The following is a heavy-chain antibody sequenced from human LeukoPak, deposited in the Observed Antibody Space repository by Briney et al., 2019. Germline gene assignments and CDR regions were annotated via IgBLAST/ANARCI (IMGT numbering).Heavy chain of an antibody. CDR3: AKGGSGSSGYNDWNDH. V-gene: IGHV3-23*01. CDR1: GFSFSNYA. CDR2: ISGSGGTT. D-gene: IGHD3-22*01. Sequence: GGSLRLSCAASGFSFSNYAMTWVRHPPGKGLEWVSAISGSGGTTYYADSVKGRFTISRDNSKNTVYLQMDSLRAEDTAVYYCAKGGSGSSGYNDWNDHRGQGTLVTVSS. J-gene: IGHJ4*02.